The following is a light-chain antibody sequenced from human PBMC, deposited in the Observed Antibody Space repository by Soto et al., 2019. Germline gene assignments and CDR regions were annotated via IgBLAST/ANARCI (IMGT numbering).Light chain of an antibody. CDR1: QSVSSGH. CDR2: GSS. CDR3: QQYNNWPSWT. Sequence: DIVLTQSPGTLSLSPGERASLSCRASQSVSSGHLAWYQQKPGQAPRLLIYGSSTRAPGTPDRFSGSGSGTEFTLTISSLQSEDFAIYYCQQYNNWPSWTFGQGTKVDIK. V-gene: IGKV3D-15*01. J-gene: IGKJ1*01.